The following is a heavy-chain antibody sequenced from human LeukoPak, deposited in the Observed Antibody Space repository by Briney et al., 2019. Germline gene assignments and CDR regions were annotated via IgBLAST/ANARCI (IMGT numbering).Heavy chain of an antibody. CDR2: IYYKGIT. Sequence: SETLSLTCVVSGGSISGYHWSWIRPPPGKGLEWIGYIYYKGITNYNPSLKSRVTISLDTSKSQFSLNLSSMTAADTAVYYCARLVAVTGTVDWFDPWGQGTVVTVSS. J-gene: IGHJ5*02. D-gene: IGHD2-21*02. CDR1: GGSISGYH. V-gene: IGHV4-59*08. CDR3: ARLVAVTGTVDWFDP.